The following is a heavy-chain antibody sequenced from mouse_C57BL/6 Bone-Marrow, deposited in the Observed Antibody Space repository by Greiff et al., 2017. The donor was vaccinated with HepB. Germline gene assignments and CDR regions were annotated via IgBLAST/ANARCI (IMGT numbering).Heavy chain of an antibody. Sequence: EVMLVESEGGLVQPGRSMKLSCTASGFTFSDYYMAWVRQVPEKGLEWVANINYDGSSTYYLDSLKSRFIISRDNAKNILYLQMSSLKSEDTATYYCARAGTRGYFDVWGTGTTVTVSS. CDR1: GFTFSDYY. CDR2: INYDGSST. V-gene: IGHV5-16*01. CDR3: ARAGTRGYFDV. J-gene: IGHJ1*03. D-gene: IGHD2-14*01.